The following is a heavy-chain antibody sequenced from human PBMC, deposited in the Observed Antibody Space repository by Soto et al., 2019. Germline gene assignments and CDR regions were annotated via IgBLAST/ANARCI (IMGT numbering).Heavy chain of an antibody. CDR3: ARDKGGSGSCYNVPYYYYGMDV. J-gene: IGHJ6*02. D-gene: IGHD3-10*01. CDR2: IYYSGST. Sequence: SETLSLTCTVSGGSISSYYWSWIRQPPGKGLEWIGYIYYSGSTNYNPSLKSRVTISVDTSKNQFSLKLSSVTAADTAVYYCARDKGGSGSCYNVPYYYYGMDVWGQGTTVTVSS. V-gene: IGHV4-59*01. CDR1: GGSISSYY.